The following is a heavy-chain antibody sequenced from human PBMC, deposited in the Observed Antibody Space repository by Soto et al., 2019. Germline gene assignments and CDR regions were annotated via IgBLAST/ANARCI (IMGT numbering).Heavy chain of an antibody. Sequence: QVQLVEPGGGVGQPGRSLRLSCAASRFTFSYYAMHWIRQAPGKGLEWVAVILSDGSKQYHAESVKGRFTNSRDNSESTLYQQMNRLRVDDTAVYYGVRTIDVAGPDAFDMWDQGTMVTVSS. CDR1: RFTFSYYA. CDR3: VRTIDVAGPDAFDM. D-gene: IGHD6-19*01. CDR2: ILSDGSKQ. V-gene: IGHV3-30-3*01. J-gene: IGHJ3*02.